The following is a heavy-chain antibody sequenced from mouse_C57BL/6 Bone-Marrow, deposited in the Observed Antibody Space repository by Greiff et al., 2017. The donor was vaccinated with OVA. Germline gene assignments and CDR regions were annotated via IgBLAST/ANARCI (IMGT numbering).Heavy chain of an antibody. V-gene: IGHV14-4*01. CDR3: TTEGGSSPWFAY. CDR1: GFNIKDDY. D-gene: IGHD1-1*01. Sequence: VQLQQSGAELVRPGASVKLSCTASGFNIKDDYMHWVKQRPEQGLEWIGWIDPENGDTEYASKFQGKATITADTSSNTAYLQLSSLTSEDTAVYYCTTEGGSSPWFAYWGQGTTLTVSS. J-gene: IGHJ2*01. CDR2: IDPENGDT.